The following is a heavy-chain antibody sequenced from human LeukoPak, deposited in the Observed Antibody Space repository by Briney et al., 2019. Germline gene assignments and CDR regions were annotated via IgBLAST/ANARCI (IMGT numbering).Heavy chain of an antibody. CDR1: GFTFSSYS. Sequence: GGSLRLSCAASGFTFSSYSMSWVRQAPGKGLEWVSSISSSSSYIYYADSVKGRFTISRDNAKNSLYLQMNSLRAEDTAVYYCVRDRDSSSWYPDYWGQGTLVTVSS. CDR3: VRDRDSSSWYPDY. CDR2: ISSSSSYI. D-gene: IGHD6-13*01. V-gene: IGHV3-21*01. J-gene: IGHJ4*02.